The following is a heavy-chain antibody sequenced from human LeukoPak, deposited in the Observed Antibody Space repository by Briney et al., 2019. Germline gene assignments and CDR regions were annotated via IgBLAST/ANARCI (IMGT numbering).Heavy chain of an antibody. CDR2: IKSKADGGTA. CDR3: ATWPGAWYGEDY. CDR1: GFTFSNAW. V-gene: IGHV3-15*01. J-gene: IGHJ4*02. Sequence: GGSLRLSCAASGFTFSNAWMSWVRQAPGKGLEWVGRIKSKADGGTADYAAPVKGRSTISRDNSQNTMYLQMNGLRAEDTAVYYCATWPGAWYGEDYWGQGTLVTVSS. D-gene: IGHD3-10*01.